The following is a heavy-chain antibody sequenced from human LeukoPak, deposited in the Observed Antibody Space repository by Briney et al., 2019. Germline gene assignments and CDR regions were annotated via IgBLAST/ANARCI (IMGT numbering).Heavy chain of an antibody. CDR2: IYYSGST. CDR3: ARIPYASSSGGVY. Sequence: SETLSLTCAVSGGSISSSNWWCWVRQPPGKGLEWIGEIYYSGSTNYNPSLKSRVTISLDKSKNQFSLKLSSVTTADTAVYYCARIPYASSSGGVYWGQGTLVTVSS. CDR1: GGSISSSNW. D-gene: IGHD6-6*01. V-gene: IGHV4-4*02. J-gene: IGHJ4*02.